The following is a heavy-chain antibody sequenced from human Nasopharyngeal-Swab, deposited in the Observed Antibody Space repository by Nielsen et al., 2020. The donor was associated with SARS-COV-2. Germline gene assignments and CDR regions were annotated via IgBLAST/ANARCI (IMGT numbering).Heavy chain of an antibody. J-gene: IGHJ4*02. CDR3: TTDYYFDY. V-gene: IGHV3-73*01. CDR2: IGDKAHNYAT. CDR1: GFIFSESA. Sequence: GESLKIPCAASGFIFSESAMHWVRQASGRGLEWVGRIGDKAHNYATTYAASVKGRFTISRDDSKNTAFLQMDSLNTEDTALYYCTTDYYFDYWGQGTLVTVSS. D-gene: IGHD4/OR15-4a*01.